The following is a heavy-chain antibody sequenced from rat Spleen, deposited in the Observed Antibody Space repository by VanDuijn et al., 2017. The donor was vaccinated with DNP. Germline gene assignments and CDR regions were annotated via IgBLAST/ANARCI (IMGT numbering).Heavy chain of an antibody. CDR3: ASYYYDGYYAMDA. J-gene: IGHJ4*01. V-gene: IGHV5S10*01. D-gene: IGHD1-12*02. CDR2: IIYDGSRT. CDR1: GFTFSNYF. Sequence: EVQLVESGGGLVQPGGSLKLSCAASGFTFSNYFMAWVRQAPTKGLEWVATIIYDGSRTYYRDSVKGRFTISRDNAKSTLYLQMDSLRSEDMATYYCASYYYDGYYAMDAWGQGTSVTVSS.